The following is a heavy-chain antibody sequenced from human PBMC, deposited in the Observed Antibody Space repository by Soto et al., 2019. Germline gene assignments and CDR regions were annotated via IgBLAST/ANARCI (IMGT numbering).Heavy chain of an antibody. V-gene: IGHV3-30*03. J-gene: IGHJ4*02. Sequence: GGSLRLSCAASGFTFSSFGMHWVRQAPGKGLEWVAVISYDGSNKYYADSVKGRFTISRDNSKNTLFLEMNSLKASDTAMYYCARHGSAVVPGSTDYWGQGTLVTVSS. CDR1: GFTFSSFG. D-gene: IGHD1-26*01. CDR3: ARHGSAVVPGSTDY. CDR2: ISYDGSNK.